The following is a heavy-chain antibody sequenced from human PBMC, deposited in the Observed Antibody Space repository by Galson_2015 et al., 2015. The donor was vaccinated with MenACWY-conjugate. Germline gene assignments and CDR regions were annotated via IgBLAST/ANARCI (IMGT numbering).Heavy chain of an antibody. J-gene: IGHJ6*02. D-gene: IGHD6-13*01. CDR1: GSTFDNYW. CDR3: VRGVNDGSSWYKYYGLDV. CDR2: INQDGSEK. Sequence: SLRLSCAASGSTFDNYWMSWVRQAPGKGLDWVANINQDGSEKYYVDSVKGRFTISRDTAKNSLYLQMNSLRAEDTAVYYCVRGVNDGSSWYKYYGLDVWGQGTTVTVSS. V-gene: IGHV3-7*03.